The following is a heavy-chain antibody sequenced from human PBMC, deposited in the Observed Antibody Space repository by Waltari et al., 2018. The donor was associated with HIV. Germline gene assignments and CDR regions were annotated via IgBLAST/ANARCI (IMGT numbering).Heavy chain of an antibody. D-gene: IGHD2-8*02. Sequence: VQLVQSGPEMRKPGASVKISCRASGFTFTNYVFSWVRQAPGQGLGWLGWISAYDGKRELAQRFKERVTLTTDSSTTTAYLEMRNLRSDDTAIYYCARGRYCPHWGQGTLVTVSS. CDR1: GFTFTNYV. J-gene: IGHJ4*02. CDR2: ISAYDGKR. CDR3: ARGRYCPH. V-gene: IGHV1-18*01.